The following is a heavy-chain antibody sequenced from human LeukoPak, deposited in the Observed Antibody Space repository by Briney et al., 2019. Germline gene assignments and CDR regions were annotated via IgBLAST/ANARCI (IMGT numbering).Heavy chain of an antibody. J-gene: IGHJ4*02. CDR3: ARITPAGRQLDY. CDR1: GFSLSTSGMC. Sequence: SGPALVKPTQALTLTCTFSGFSLSTSGMCVSWIRQPPGKALEWLARIDWDDDKYYSTSLKTRLTISKDTSKNQVVLTMTNMDPVDTATYYCARITPAGRQLDYWGQGTLVTVSS. D-gene: IGHD6-13*01. V-gene: IGHV2-70*11. CDR2: IDWDDDK.